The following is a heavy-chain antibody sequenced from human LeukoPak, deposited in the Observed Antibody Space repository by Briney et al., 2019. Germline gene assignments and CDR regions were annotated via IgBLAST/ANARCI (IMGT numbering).Heavy chain of an antibody. D-gene: IGHD2-21*02. CDR2: INHSGST. V-gene: IGHV4-34*01. CDR3: ARESGVTAIHFPFDP. CDR1: GGSFSGYY. J-gene: IGHJ5*02. Sequence: PSETLSLTCAVYGGSFSGYYWSWIRQPPGKGLEWIGEINHSGSTNYNPSLKSRVTISVDKSKNQFSLKLSSVTAADTAVYYCARESGVTAIHFPFDPWGQGTLVTVSS.